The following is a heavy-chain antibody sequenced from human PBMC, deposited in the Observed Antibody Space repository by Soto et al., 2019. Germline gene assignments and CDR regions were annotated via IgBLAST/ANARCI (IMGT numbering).Heavy chain of an antibody. CDR2: INHSGST. Sequence: PSETLSLTCAVYGGSFSGYYWSWIRQPPGKGLEWIGEINHSGSTNYNPSLKSRVTISVDTSKNQFSLKLSSVTAADTAVYYCARDYGDCPFDYWGQGTLVTVSS. J-gene: IGHJ4*02. CDR1: GGSFSGYY. D-gene: IGHD4-17*01. V-gene: IGHV4-34*01. CDR3: ARDYGDCPFDY.